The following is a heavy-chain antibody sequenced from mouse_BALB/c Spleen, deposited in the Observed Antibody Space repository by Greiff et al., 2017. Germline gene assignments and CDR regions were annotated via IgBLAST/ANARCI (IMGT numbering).Heavy chain of an antibody. CDR2: IDTSDSYT. Sequence: QVQLQQPGAELVMPGASVKMSCKASGYTFTDYWMHWVKQRPGQGLEWIGAIDTSDSYTSYNQKFKGKATLTVDESSSTAYMQLSSLTSEDSAVYYCARGVGNYAFAYWGQGTLVTVSA. D-gene: IGHD2-1*01. J-gene: IGHJ3*01. V-gene: IGHV1-69*01. CDR3: ARGVGNYAFAY. CDR1: GYTFTDYW.